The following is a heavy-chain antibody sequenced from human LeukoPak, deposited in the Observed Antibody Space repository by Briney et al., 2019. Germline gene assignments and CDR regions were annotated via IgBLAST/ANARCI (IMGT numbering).Heavy chain of an antibody. CDR3: ARDGGDGWEVVAAYATYNWFDP. Sequence: LPGGSLRLSCVASGFILENHAMSWIRQAPGKGLEWVSGTSSNGEVKYYADSVKGRFTISRDNSKNTLYLQMNSLRAEDTAVYYCARDGGDGWEVVAAYATYNWFDPWGQGTLVTVSS. V-gene: IGHV3-23*01. D-gene: IGHD2-15*01. J-gene: IGHJ5*02. CDR1: GFILENHA. CDR2: TSSNGEVK.